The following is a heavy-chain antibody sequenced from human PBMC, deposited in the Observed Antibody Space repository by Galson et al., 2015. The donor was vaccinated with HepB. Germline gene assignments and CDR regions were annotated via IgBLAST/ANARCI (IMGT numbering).Heavy chain of an antibody. Sequence: LRLSCAASGFTFANYAMTWVRQPPGKGLEWVSTVTGDGENTFYADSVKGRFTVSRDNSRNTLYLRMNSLRAEDTALYYCAKRHTSGWFYFDYWGQGSLVTVSS. CDR3: AKRHTSGWFYFDY. J-gene: IGHJ4*02. V-gene: IGHV3-23*01. CDR2: VTGDGENT. D-gene: IGHD6-19*01. CDR1: GFTFANYA.